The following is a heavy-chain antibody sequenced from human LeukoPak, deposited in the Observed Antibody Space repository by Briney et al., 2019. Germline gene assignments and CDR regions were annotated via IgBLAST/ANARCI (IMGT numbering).Heavy chain of an antibody. V-gene: IGHV3-7*01. CDR2: IKEDGSEK. Sequence: PGGSLRLSCAASGFTFSNYWMSWVRQAPWKGLEWVANIKEDGSEKYYVDSVKGRFTISRDNAKNSLYLQMNSLRAEDTAVYYCARMAGLSWFDPWGQGTLVTVSS. D-gene: IGHD5-24*01. J-gene: IGHJ5*02. CDR3: ARMAGLSWFDP. CDR1: GFTFSNYW.